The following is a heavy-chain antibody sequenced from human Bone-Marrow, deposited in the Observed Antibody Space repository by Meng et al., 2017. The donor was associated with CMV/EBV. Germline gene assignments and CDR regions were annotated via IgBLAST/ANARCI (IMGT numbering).Heavy chain of an antibody. CDR3: ASGSYYDMDYYYGMDV. Sequence: GGSLRLSCAASGFTFSSYWMSWVRQAPGKGLEWVANIKQDGSEKYYVDSVKGRFTISRDNAKNSLYLQMNSLRAEDTAVYYCASGSYYDMDYYYGMDVWGQGTTVTVSS. CDR2: IKQDGSEK. J-gene: IGHJ6*02. V-gene: IGHV3-7*01. D-gene: IGHD1-26*01. CDR1: GFTFSSYW.